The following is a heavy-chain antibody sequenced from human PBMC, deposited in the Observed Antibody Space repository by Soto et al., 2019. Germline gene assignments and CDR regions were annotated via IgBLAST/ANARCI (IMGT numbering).Heavy chain of an antibody. J-gene: IGHJ4*02. CDR3: AKRSPASTYNYGTNGDY. CDR1: GFTFNNYA. Sequence: GGSLRLSCAASGFTFNNYAMSWVRQAPGEGLEWVSVISGSGGITKYADSVKGRFTISRDNSKNTLYLQMNSLRAEDTAVYYCAKRSPASTYNYGTNGDYWGQGILVTVSS. D-gene: IGHD5-18*01. CDR2: ISGSGGIT. V-gene: IGHV3-23*01.